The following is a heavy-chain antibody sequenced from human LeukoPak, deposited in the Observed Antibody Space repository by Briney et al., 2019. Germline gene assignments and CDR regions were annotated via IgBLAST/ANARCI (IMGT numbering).Heavy chain of an antibody. Sequence: GGSLRLSCVASGFTFHSYTMNWVRQPPGKGLEWVASISSTSSTILYKDSVKGRFTVSRDKANNSLFLQMDSLRDEDTAIYYCARDLHHFDLWGRGTLVTVSS. CDR3: ARDLHHFDL. CDR2: ISSTSSTI. J-gene: IGHJ4*02. CDR1: GFTFHSYT. V-gene: IGHV3-48*02.